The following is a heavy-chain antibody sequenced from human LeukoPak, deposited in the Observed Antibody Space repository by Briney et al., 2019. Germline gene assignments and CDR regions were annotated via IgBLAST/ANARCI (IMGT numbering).Heavy chain of an antibody. V-gene: IGHV4-39*07. Sequence: SETLSLTCTVSGGSISSSSYYWKWIRQPPGKGLEWIGSIYYSGSTYYNPSLKSRVTMSVDTSKNQFSLKLTSVTAADTAVYYCAGDYGDLLTGIRFDTWGQGTLVTVSS. CDR2: IYYSGST. D-gene: IGHD4-17*01. CDR1: GGSISSSSYY. CDR3: AGDYGDLLTGIRFDT. J-gene: IGHJ5*02.